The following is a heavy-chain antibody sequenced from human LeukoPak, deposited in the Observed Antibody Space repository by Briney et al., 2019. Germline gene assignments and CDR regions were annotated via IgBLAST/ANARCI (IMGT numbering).Heavy chain of an antibody. J-gene: IGHJ3*02. CDR1: GGTFSSYA. CDR3: ARQVHSGAPDDAFDI. CDR2: IIPIFGTA. V-gene: IGHV1-69*01. Sequence: SVKVSCKASGGTFSSYAISWVRQAPGQGLEWMGGIIPIFGTANYAQKFQGGVTITADESTSTAYMELSSLRSEDTAVYYCARQVHSGAPDDAFDIWGQGTMVTVSS. D-gene: IGHD1-26*01.